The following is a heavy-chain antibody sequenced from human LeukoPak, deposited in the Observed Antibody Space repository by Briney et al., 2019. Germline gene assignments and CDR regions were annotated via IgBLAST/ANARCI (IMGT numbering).Heavy chain of an antibody. CDR2: IYSDGVT. CDR1: GFIVNSYA. J-gene: IGHJ5*02. Sequence: RGSLRLSCAASGFIVNSYAMSWVRQAPGKGLAWVSLIYSDGVTQYADSVKGRFTISRDNSKNTLYLQMNSLRDEDTAVYFCARDRAEGKTWVEFDPWGQGTLVTVSS. CDR3: ARDRAEGKTWVEFDP. V-gene: IGHV3-66*02.